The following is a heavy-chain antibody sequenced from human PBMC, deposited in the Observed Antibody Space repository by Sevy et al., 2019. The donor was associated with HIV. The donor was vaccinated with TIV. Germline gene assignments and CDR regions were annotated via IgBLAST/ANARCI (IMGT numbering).Heavy chain of an antibody. CDR2: IDSGGST. CDR3: ARDRYYDAGVYYYYYYGMDV. J-gene: IGHJ6*02. CDR1: GFTVSGNY. D-gene: IGHD3-22*01. V-gene: IGHV3-66*01. Sequence: GGSLRLSCEASGFTVSGNYMAWVRLAPGKGLEWVSLIDSGGSTYYADSVKGRFTISRDNAKNTLYLQMNPLRAEDTAVYFLARDRYYDAGVYYYYYYGMDVWAKGPRSPSP.